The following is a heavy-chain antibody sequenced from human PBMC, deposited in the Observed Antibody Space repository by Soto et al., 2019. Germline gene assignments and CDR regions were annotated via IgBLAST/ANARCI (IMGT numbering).Heavy chain of an antibody. CDR1: GFTFSSYW. Sequence: GGSLRLSCTASGFTFSSYWMIWVRQAPGKGLEWVANIKQDGSVKYYVDSVKGRFTLSRDNAKNSLDLQMNSLRAEDTAVYYCARATYGATFDYWGQGALVTVSS. CDR3: ARATYGATFDY. V-gene: IGHV3-7*01. J-gene: IGHJ4*02. CDR2: IKQDGSVK. D-gene: IGHD4-17*01.